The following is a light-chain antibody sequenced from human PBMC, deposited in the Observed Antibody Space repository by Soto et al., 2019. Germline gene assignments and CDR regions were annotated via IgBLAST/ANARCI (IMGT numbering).Light chain of an antibody. CDR1: SSDVGGYNY. CDR2: EVS. J-gene: IGLJ1*01. V-gene: IGLV2-14*01. Sequence: QSVLTQPASVSGSPGQSITISCTGTSSDVGGYNYVSWYQQHPGKAPKLMIYEVSNRPSGVSNRFSGSKSGNTASPTISGLQAEDEADYYCSSYRSSSAYVFGTGTKLTVL. CDR3: SSYRSSSAYV.